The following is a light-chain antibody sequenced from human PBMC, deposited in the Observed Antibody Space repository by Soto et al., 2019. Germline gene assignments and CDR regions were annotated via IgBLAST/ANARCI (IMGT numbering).Light chain of an antibody. CDR3: QQYNNWPPIT. Sequence: EIVMTQSPATLSVSPGERATLSCRASQSGSIKLAWYQQKPGQAPRLLIYDTSTRTTGIPARFSGSGSGTEFTLTISSLQSEDFAVYYCQQYNNWPPITFGQGTRLEIK. J-gene: IGKJ5*01. CDR1: QSGSIK. V-gene: IGKV3-15*01. CDR2: DTS.